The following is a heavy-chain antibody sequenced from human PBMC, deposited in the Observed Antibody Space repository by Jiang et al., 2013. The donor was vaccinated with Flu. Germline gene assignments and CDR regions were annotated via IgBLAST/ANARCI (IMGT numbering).Heavy chain of an antibody. CDR2: INHSGST. J-gene: IGHJ4*02. V-gene: IGHV4-34*01. CDR3: ARGGYSYGYGLGMASDY. CDR1: GGSFSGYY. D-gene: IGHD5-18*01. Sequence: LLKPSETLSLTCAVYGGSFSGYYWSWIRQPPGKGLEWIGEINHSGSTNYNPPLKSRVTISVDTSKNQFSLKLSSVTAADTAVYYCARGGYSYGYGLGMASDYWGQGTLVTVSS.